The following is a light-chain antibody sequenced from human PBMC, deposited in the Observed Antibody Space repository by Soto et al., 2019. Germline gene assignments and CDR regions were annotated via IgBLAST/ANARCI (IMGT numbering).Light chain of an antibody. V-gene: IGLV2-14*02. Sequence: QSALTQPASVSGSPGQSITISCSGVSGDVGNYNLVSWYQQYPGKAPALLIYEDDKRPSGVSNRFSGSKSDSTASLTISGLQAEDEADYYCSTYTSTNTWVFGGGTKLTVL. CDR3: STYTSTNTWV. J-gene: IGLJ3*02. CDR2: EDD. CDR1: SGDVGNYNL.